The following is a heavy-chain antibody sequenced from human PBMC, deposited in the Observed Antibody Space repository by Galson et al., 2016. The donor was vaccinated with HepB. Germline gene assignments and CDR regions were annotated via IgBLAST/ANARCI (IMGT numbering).Heavy chain of an antibody. CDR1: GFPFSSYA. D-gene: IGHD4-17*01. CDR3: FRVPRYYADYSSGVGDC. Sequence: SLRLSCAASGFPFSSYAMSWVRQAPGKGLAWVSTISGAGTAXXAYSVKXRFTIYRDNSKNPQDLQMDSLRVEDTALYFCFRVPRYYADYSSGVGDCWGQGTLVTVSS. CDR2: ISGAGTA. J-gene: IGHJ4*02. V-gene: IGHV3-23*01.